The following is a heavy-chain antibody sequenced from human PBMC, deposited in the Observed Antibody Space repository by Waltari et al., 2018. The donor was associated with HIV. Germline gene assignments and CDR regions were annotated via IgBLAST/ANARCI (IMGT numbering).Heavy chain of an antibody. J-gene: IGHJ5*02. D-gene: IGHD3-3*01. V-gene: IGHV2-70*04. CDR1: GILLTTRRMR. Sequence: QVTLRESGPALAKPTQTLPLTRTVSGILLTTRRMRVSWIRQPPGNAPEWLARIDWDEDKSYSTSLGARLTISKDTSENQVVLTMTNMTPLDTGTYYCARTKIFGVEHWFDPWGQGILVTVSS. CDR3: ARTKIFGVEHWFDP. CDR2: IDWDEDK.